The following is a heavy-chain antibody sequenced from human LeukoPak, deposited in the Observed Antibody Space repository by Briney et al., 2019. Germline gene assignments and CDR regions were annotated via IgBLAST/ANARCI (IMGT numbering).Heavy chain of an antibody. CDR1: GFTFSNYC. V-gene: IGHV3-48*02. J-gene: IGHJ4*02. CDR2: ISGSSSTI. CDR3: AREGPSDFDS. Sequence: GGSLRLSCAASGFTFSNYCMNWVRQAPGKGLEWVSYISGSSSTIYYADSVKGRFTISRDNAKNSLYLQMNSLRDEDTAVFYCAREGPSDFDSWGQGTLITVSS. D-gene: IGHD2-2*01.